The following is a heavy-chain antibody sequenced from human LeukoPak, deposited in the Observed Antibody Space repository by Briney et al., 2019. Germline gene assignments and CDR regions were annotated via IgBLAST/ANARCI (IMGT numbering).Heavy chain of an antibody. CDR2: IHHSGRT. V-gene: IGHV4-4*03. CDR3: ARIRGFGADYYYYYMDV. CDR1: GGSISSNNW. D-gene: IGHD3-10*01. Sequence: NPPETLSLTCAVSGGSISSNNWWSWVRQPPGKGLEWIGEIHHSGRTNHNPSLKSRVTISVDKSKNQFSLKLTSVTAADTAVYYCARIRGFGADYYYYYMDVWGKGTTVTVSS. J-gene: IGHJ6*03.